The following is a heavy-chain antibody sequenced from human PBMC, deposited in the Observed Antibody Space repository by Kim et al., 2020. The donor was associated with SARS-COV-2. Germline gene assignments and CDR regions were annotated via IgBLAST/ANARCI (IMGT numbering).Heavy chain of an antibody. CDR3: GKDLVPGGLDV. J-gene: IGHJ6*02. Sequence: IDYADYVKGRFTIARDFAKNSLYQQMNSLRVDDTALYYCGKDLVPGGLDVWGQGTTVTVSS. CDR2: I. V-gene: IGHV3-9*01. D-gene: IGHD2-8*02.